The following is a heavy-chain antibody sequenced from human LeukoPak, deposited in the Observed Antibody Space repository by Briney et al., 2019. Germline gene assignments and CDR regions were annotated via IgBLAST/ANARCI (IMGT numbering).Heavy chain of an antibody. CDR3: ERCAFGELSIDD. CDR2: INPNSGGT. CDR1: GYTFTGYY. J-gene: IGHJ4*02. D-gene: IGHD3-10*01. V-gene: IGHV1-2*02. Sequence: GASVKLSCEASGYTFTGYYMHWVRQAPGQGLEWMGWINPNSGGTNYAEKFQGRVTITRDTSTSTAYMEPSRQRSEDTGMYYRERCAFGELSIDDSGQPSLLTVSS.